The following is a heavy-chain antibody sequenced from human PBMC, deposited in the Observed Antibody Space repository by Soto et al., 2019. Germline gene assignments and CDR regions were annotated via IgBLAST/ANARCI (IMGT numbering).Heavy chain of an antibody. V-gene: IGHV1-3*01. CDR1: GYSFTTYA. D-gene: IGHD1-1*01. CDR3: ARGKGMEENYYYHGMDV. Sequence: QVQVVQSGAEVKKPGASVKISCKASGYSFTTYAMHWVRQAPGQSLEWMAWINGGNGNTKYSQKFQDRVTITRDTSANIAYMELSSLRSEDSAVYYCARGKGMEENYYYHGMDVCGQGTTVSVSS. CDR2: INGGNGNT. J-gene: IGHJ6*02.